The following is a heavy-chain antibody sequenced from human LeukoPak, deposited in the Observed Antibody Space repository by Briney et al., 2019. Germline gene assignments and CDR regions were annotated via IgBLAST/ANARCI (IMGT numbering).Heavy chain of an antibody. CDR3: ARTCGYSSSCLKPNFDY. D-gene: IGHD6-13*01. J-gene: IGHJ4*02. CDR2: IRYDGSNK. CDR1: GFTFSSYG. Sequence: PGGSLRLSCAASGFTFSSYGMHWVRQAPGKGLERVAFIRYDGSNKYYADSVKGRFTISRDNAKNSLYLQMNSLRAEDTAVYYCARTCGYSSSCLKPNFDYWGQGTLVTVSS. V-gene: IGHV3-33*08.